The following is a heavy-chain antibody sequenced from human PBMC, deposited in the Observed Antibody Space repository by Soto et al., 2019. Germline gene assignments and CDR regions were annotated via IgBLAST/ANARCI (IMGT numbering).Heavy chain of an antibody. J-gene: IGHJ4*02. Sequence: QLQLQESGPGLVKPSETLSLTCNASGGSITSSGSAWGWIRQSPGKGLEWIGTIDYSGNIYYIPSLKGRIPISVDTSKNQISLKLSSVTAADTAVYYCARHIHNQGFEYYFDSWGQGTLVTVSS. V-gene: IGHV4-39*01. CDR3: ARHIHNQGFEYYFDS. CDR1: GGSITSSGSA. D-gene: IGHD1-1*01. CDR2: IDYSGNI.